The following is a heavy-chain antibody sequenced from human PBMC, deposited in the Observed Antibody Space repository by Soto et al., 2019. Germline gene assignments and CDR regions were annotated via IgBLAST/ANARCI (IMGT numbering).Heavy chain of an antibody. D-gene: IGHD2-21*02. CDR3: ARDFRTVVVTPDAFDI. V-gene: IGHV1-18*01. CDR2: ISAFNGNT. J-gene: IGHJ3*02. Sequence: ASVKVSCKASGYTFTSYGINRVRQAPGQGPEWMGWISAFNGNTNYAQKVQGRVTMTTDTSTSTAYMELSRLRSDDTAVYYCARDFRTVVVTPDAFDIWGQGTMVTVSS. CDR1: GYTFTSYG.